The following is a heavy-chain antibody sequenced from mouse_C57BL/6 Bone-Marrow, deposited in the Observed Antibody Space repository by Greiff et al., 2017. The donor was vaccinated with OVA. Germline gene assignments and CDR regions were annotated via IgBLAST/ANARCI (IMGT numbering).Heavy chain of an antibody. V-gene: IGHV5-6*02. CDR3: ARLLATVVVDY. D-gene: IGHD1-1*01. CDR2: ISSGGSYT. CDR1: GFTFSSYG. J-gene: IGHJ2*01. Sequence: EVMLVESGGDLVKPGGSLKLSCAASGFTFSSYGMSWVRQTPDKRLEWVATISSGGSYTYYPDSVKGRFTISRDNAKNTLYLQMSSLKSEDTAMYYCARLLATVVVDYWGQGTTLTVSS.